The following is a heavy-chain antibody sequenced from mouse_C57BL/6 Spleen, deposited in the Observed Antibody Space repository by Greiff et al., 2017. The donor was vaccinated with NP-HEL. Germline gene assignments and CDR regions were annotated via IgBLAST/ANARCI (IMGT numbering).Heavy chain of an antibody. CDR1: GYTFTSYD. J-gene: IGHJ1*03. D-gene: IGHD1-1*01. Sequence: VKLMESGPELVKPGASVKLSCKASGYTFTSYDINWVKQRPGQGLEWIGWIYPRDGSTKYNEKFKGKATLTVDTSSSTAYMELHSLTSEDSAVYFCARSFTDGYFDVWGTGTTVTVSS. V-gene: IGHV1-85*01. CDR3: ARSFTDGYFDV. CDR2: IYPRDGST.